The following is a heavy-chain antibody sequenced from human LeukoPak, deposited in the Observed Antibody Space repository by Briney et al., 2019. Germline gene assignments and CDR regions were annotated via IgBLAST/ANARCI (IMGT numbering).Heavy chain of an antibody. CDR3: ARGVGARWVDY. CDR2: ISFYNGNT. V-gene: IGHV1-18*01. J-gene: IGHJ4*02. CDR1: GYSVTTYG. D-gene: IGHD4/OR15-4a*01. Sequence: ASVKVSCKASGYSVTTYGIAWVRQASGRGLEWMGWISFYNGNTKYAQKYQGRVTMTTDTSTSTAYMELRSLRSDDTAVYYCARGVGARWVDYWGQGTLVTVSS.